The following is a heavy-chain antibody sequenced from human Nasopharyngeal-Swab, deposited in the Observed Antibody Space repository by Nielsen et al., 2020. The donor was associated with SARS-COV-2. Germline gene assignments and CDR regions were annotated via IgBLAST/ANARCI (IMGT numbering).Heavy chain of an antibody. CDR2: VSFSGPT. V-gene: IGHV4-39*02. J-gene: IGHJ4*02. Sequence: SETLSLTCTVSGGSLSSSNYYWGWIRQPPGRGLEWIGPVSFSGPTYYNPSLKSRVTMSADTSKNHFSLRLTSVTAADPAVYYCGRLTKTTVTRRLYFDYWGQGTLVTVSS. D-gene: IGHD4-11*01. CDR3: GRLTKTTVTRRLYFDY. CDR1: GGSLSSSNYY.